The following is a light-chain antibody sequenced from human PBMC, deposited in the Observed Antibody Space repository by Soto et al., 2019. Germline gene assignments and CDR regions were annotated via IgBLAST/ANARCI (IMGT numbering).Light chain of an antibody. V-gene: IGLV2-14*01. CDR3: SSYTNSNTDV. CDR1: SSDVGGYTY. J-gene: IGLJ1*01. Sequence: QSALTQPASVSGSPGQSITISCTGTSSDVGGYTYVSWYQQHPGKAPKLMIYEVSRRPSGISNRFSGSKSGNTASLTISGLQAEDEADYYCSSYTNSNTDVFGTGTKLTVL. CDR2: EVS.